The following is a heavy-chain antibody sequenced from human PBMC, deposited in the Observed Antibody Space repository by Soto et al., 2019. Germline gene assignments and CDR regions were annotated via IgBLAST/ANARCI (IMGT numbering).Heavy chain of an antibody. V-gene: IGHV3-23*01. CDR3: AKDNDDWDTAMVTDYFDY. D-gene: IGHD5-18*01. J-gene: IGHJ4*02. CDR2: ISGSGGST. CDR1: GFTFSGYA. Sequence: GGSLRLSXAASGFTFSGYAMSWVRQAPGKGLEWVSAISGSGGSTYYADSVKGRFTISRDNSKNTLYLQMNSLRAEDTAVYYCAKDNDDWDTAMVTDYFDYWGQGTLVTVSS.